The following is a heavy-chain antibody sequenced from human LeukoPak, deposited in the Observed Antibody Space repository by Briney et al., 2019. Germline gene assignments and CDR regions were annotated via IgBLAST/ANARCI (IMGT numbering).Heavy chain of an antibody. J-gene: IGHJ4*02. D-gene: IGHD2-21*01. CDR2: IYHSGST. CDR3: ARALAVITLYYFDF. CDR1: RYSISSVFH. Sequence: SETLSLTCAVSRYSISSVFHWASSRQPPGKGLEWIGSIYHSGSTYYNPSLKSRVTISIDTSKNQFFLKLSSVTAADTAVYYCARALAVITLYYFDFWGQGTLVTVSS. V-gene: IGHV4-38-2*01.